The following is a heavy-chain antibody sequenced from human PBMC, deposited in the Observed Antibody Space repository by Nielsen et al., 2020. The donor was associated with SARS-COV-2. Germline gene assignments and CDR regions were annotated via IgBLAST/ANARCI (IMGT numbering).Heavy chain of an antibody. CDR2: IYYSGST. CDR3: VRAPDYDVLTGYYADGFDV. J-gene: IGHJ3*01. CDR1: SGSISSGDYY. Sequence: SETLSLTCTVSSGSISSGDYYWSWIRQPPGKGLEWIGYIYYSGSTYYNPSLKSRVTISVDTSKNQFSLKLSSVTAADTAVYYCVRAPDYDVLTGYYADGFDVWGRGTMVTVSS. V-gene: IGHV4-30-4*01. D-gene: IGHD3-9*01.